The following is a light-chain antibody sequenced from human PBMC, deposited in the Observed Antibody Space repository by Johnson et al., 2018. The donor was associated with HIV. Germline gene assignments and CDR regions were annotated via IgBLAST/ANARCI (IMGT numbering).Light chain of an antibody. Sequence: QSVLTQPPSVSAAPGQKVTIFCSGSSSNIGNNYVSWYQQLPGTAPKLLIYENNKRPSGIPDRFSGSKSGTSATLGITGLQTGDEADYYCGTWDSSLSAGGVFGTGTKFTVL. J-gene: IGLJ1*01. CDR2: ENN. V-gene: IGLV1-51*02. CDR3: GTWDSSLSAGGV. CDR1: SSNIGNNY.